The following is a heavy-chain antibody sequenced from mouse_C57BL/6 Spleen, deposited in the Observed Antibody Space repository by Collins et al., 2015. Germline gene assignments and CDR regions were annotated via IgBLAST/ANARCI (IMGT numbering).Heavy chain of an antibody. CDR2: IYPRDGST. CDR3: ARRYYGNSYDV. D-gene: IGHD1-1*01. CDR1: GYTFTDHT. Sequence: QVQVQQSDAELVEPGASVKISCKVSGYTFTDHTIHWMKQRPEQGLEWIGYIYPRDGSTMYNEKFKGMATLTADKSSSTAYMQLNSLTSEDSAVYFCARRYYGNSYDVWGTGTTVTVSS. V-gene: IGHV1-78*01. J-gene: IGHJ1*03.